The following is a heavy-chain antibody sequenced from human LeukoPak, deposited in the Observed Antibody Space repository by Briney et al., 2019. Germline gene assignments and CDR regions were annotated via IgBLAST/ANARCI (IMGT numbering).Heavy chain of an antibody. J-gene: IGHJ3*02. CDR3: ARDPEDDSSGYYYGDAFDI. D-gene: IGHD3-22*01. Sequence: PGGSLRLSCAASGFTFSTSAMSCVSQAPGKWLEWVSVISGSGSSTYYADSVKGRFTISRDNSKNTLYLQMNSLRAEDTAVYYCARDPEDDSSGYYYGDAFDIWGQGTMVTVSS. CDR1: GFTFSTSA. CDR2: ISGSGSST. V-gene: IGHV3-23*01.